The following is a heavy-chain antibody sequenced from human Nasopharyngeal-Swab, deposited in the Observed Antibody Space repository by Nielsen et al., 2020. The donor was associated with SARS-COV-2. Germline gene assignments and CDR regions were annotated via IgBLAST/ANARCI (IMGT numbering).Heavy chain of an antibody. CDR3: ARESEGPSDYYYYGMDV. V-gene: IGHV1-18*01. CDR1: RYTFTSYG. J-gene: IGHJ6*02. CDR2: ISAYNGNT. Sequence: ASVKVSCKASRYTFTSYGISWVRQAPGQGLEWMGWISAYNGNTNYAQKLQGRVTMTTDTSTSTAYMELRSLRSDDTAVYYCARESEGPSDYYYYGMDVWGQGTTVTVSS.